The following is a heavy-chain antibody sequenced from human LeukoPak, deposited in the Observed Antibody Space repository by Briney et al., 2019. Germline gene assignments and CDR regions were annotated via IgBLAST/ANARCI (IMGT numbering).Heavy chain of an antibody. CDR2: IKKDGSGI. J-gene: IGHJ6*04. D-gene: IGHD3-16*01. V-gene: IGHV3-7*03. CDR3: AGGNSIDV. Sequence: GGSLRLSSVVSGFPFSNSWMYWVRQAPGKGLEGVANIKKDGSGISYVDSVKGRFIISRDNAMNSLYLQMNSLRVEDTAVYFCAGGNSIDVWGKGTAVTVSS. CDR1: GFPFSNSW.